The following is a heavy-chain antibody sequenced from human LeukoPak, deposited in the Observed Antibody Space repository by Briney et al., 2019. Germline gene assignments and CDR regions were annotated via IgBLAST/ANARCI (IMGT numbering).Heavy chain of an antibody. CDR2: INLNSDGK. CDR1: GYTFTGYY. D-gene: IGHD2-2*02. Sequence: ASVKVSCKASGYTFTGYYIHWVRQPPAQGLEWVGWINLNSDGKNYAQKFQGSVLMTRDTSISTDYMKLSRLRSDDTAVYYCARAVGPGVGYCSSTSCYSFDYWGQGTLVTVSS. J-gene: IGHJ4*02. CDR3: ARAVGPGVGYCSSTSCYSFDY. V-gene: IGHV1-2*02.